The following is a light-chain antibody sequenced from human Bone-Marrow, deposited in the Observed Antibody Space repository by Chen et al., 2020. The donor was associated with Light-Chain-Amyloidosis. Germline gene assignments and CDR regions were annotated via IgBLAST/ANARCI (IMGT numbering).Light chain of an antibody. J-gene: IGLJ3*02. V-gene: IGLV3-21*02. Sequence: SYVLTQPSSVSVAPGQTATIACGGNNIGSTSVHWYQQTPGQAPLLVVYDDSDRPSGIPERLSGSNSGNTATQTTSRVEAGDEADYYCQVWDRSSDRPVFGGGTKLTVL. CDR1: NIGSTS. CDR2: DDS. CDR3: QVWDRSSDRPV.